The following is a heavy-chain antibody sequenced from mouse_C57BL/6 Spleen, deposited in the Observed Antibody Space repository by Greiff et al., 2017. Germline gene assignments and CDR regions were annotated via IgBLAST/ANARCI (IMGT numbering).Heavy chain of an antibody. CDR2: IDPSDSYT. D-gene: IGHD2-2*01. J-gene: IGHJ3*01. Sequence: QVQLQQSGAELVRPGTSVKLSCKASGYTFTSYWMHWVKQRPGQGLEWIGVIDPSDSYTNYNQKFKGKATLTVDTSSSTAYMQLSSLTSEDSAVYYCASRSTMVTTGFAYWGQGTLVTVSA. CDR3: ASRSTMVTTGFAY. CDR1: GYTFTSYW. V-gene: IGHV1-59*01.